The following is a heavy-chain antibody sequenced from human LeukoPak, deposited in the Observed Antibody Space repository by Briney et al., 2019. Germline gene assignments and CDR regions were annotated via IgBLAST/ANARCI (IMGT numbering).Heavy chain of an antibody. J-gene: IGHJ4*02. CDR2: ISGSGGST. CDR3: ARGPRYSFY. V-gene: IGHV3-23*01. D-gene: IGHD6-13*01. Sequence: GGPLRLSCAASGFTFSSYAMSWVRQAPGKGLEWVSAISGSGGSTYYADSVKGRFTISRDQANNTLYLQMNTLRDEDTAVYYCARGPRYSFYWGQGALVSVSS. CDR1: GFTFSSYA.